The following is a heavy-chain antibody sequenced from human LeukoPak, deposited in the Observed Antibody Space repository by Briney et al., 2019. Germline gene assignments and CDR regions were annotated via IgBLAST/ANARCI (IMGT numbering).Heavy chain of an antibody. CDR1: GDSLGSHY. Sequence: SETLSLTCTVSGDSLGSHYWSWIRQPPGKGLEWIGYILYVGSTNYNPSLKSRVTISVDTSKNQFSLKLNSVTAADTAVYYCARDYYDSRGEAFDIWGQGTMVTVSS. J-gene: IGHJ3*02. CDR2: ILYVGST. CDR3: ARDYYDSRGEAFDI. D-gene: IGHD3-22*01. V-gene: IGHV4-59*11.